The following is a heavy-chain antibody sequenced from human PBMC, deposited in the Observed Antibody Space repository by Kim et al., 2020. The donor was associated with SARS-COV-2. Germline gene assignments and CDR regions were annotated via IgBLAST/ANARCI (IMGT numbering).Heavy chain of an antibody. CDR1: GGSISSGDYY. V-gene: IGHV4-30-4*01. CDR2: IYYSGST. J-gene: IGHJ6*02. CDR3: ARFGSNKLMLLSGMDV. Sequence: SETLSLTCTVSGGSISSGDYYWSWIRQPPGKGLEWIGYIYYSGSTYYNPSLKSRVTISVDTSKNQFSLKLSSVTAADTAVYYCARFGSNKLMLLSGMDVWGQGTTVTVSS. D-gene: IGHD3-16*01.